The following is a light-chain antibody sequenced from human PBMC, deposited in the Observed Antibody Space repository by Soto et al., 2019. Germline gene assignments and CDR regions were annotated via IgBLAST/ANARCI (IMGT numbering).Light chain of an antibody. Sequence: QSALTQPASVSGSPGQSITISCTGTSSDLGSYNLFSWYQQHPGKAPKLIIYEGSKRPSGVSNRFSGSKSGNTASLTISGLQAEDESDYYRCSYAGGSTYVFGTGTKLTVL. CDR3: CSYAGGSTYV. J-gene: IGLJ1*01. V-gene: IGLV2-23*01. CDR2: EGS. CDR1: SSDLGSYNL.